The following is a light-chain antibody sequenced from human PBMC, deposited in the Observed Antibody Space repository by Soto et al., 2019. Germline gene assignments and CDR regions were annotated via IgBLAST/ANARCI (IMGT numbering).Light chain of an antibody. Sequence: DIQMTQAPSSLSSSVGDRVTITCRASHSISSYFKWYQQKQAKAPKLLIYATSSLQSGVPSRFCGSGSGADFTLTISSRPPEDFAHYYCQPRYSTPITFGQGTRLAIK. J-gene: IGKJ5*01. CDR1: HSISSY. V-gene: IGKV1-39*01. CDR3: QPRYSTPIT. CDR2: ATS.